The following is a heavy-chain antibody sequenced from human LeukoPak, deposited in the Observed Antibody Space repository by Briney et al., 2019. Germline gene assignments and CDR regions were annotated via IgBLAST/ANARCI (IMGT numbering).Heavy chain of an antibody. D-gene: IGHD1-26*01. CDR1: GYSIRRGYF. CDR3: ARAEWELDDAFDI. V-gene: IGHV4-38-2*02. Sequence: SETLSLTCTVSGYSIRRGYFWAWIRQPPGKGLEWIGSINHSGDTYYNPSLKSRVTISVDTSKNQFSLKLSSVTAADTAVYYCARAEWELDDAFDIWGQGTMVTVSS. CDR2: INHSGDT. J-gene: IGHJ3*02.